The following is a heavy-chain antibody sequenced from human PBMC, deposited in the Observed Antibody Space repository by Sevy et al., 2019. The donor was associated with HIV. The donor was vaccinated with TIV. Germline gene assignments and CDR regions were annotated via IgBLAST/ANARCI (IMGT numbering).Heavy chain of an antibody. Sequence: GESLKISCKTSGYSFTNYWIGWVRQMPGKGLEWVGFIYPDDSETRYSPSFQGQVTISADKSISTAYLQWSSLKASDTAVYYCGRLGGHTFGYYYFDSWGQGTLVTVSS. J-gene: IGHJ4*02. D-gene: IGHD5-12*01. CDR1: GYSFTNYW. CDR3: GRLGGHTFGYYYFDS. V-gene: IGHV5-51*01. CDR2: IYPDDSET.